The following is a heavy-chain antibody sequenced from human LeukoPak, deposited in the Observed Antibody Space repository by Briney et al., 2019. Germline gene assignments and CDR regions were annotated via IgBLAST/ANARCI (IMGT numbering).Heavy chain of an antibody. CDR2: ISSSSIYT. CDR1: GFTFSSYS. D-gene: IGHD3-9*01. Sequence: GGSLRLSCAASGFTFSSYSMNWVRQAPGKGLEWVSSISSSSIYTYYADSVKGRFTISRDNAKNSLYLQMNSLRAEDTAVYYCARDSHDILTGYYLPYWGQGTLVTVSS. J-gene: IGHJ4*02. V-gene: IGHV3-21*01. CDR3: ARDSHDILTGYYLPY.